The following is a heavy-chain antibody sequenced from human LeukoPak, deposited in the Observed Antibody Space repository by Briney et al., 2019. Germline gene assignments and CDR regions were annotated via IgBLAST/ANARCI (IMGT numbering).Heavy chain of an antibody. CDR1: GFTFISYW. CDR3: ARGGTATYYFDY. Sequence: GGSLRLSCAASGFTFISYWMSWVRQAPGKGLEWVANIKLDGSEKNYVDSVKGRFTISRDNAKNSVYLQMNSLRAEDTAVYYCARGGTATYYFDYWGQGTLVTVSS. D-gene: IGHD3-16*01. V-gene: IGHV3-7*01. J-gene: IGHJ4*02. CDR2: IKLDGSEK.